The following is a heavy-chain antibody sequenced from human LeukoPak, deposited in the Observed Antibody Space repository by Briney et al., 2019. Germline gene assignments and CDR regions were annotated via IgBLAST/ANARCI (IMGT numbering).Heavy chain of an antibody. Sequence: GASVKVSCKASGYTFTNYGFSGVRQAPGQGLEWMGWISAYNGNIKYAQKLQGRVTMTTDTSTSTAYMQLRSLRSDDTAIYYCARSRSNFHWLLYDWGQGTLVTVSS. CDR3: ARSRSNFHWLLYD. CDR2: ISAYNGNI. D-gene: IGHD3-9*01. V-gene: IGHV1-18*01. CDR1: GYTFTNYG. J-gene: IGHJ4*02.